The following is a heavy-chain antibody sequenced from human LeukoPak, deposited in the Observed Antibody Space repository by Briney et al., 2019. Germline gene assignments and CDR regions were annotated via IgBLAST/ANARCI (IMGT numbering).Heavy chain of an antibody. D-gene: IGHD2-15*01. J-gene: IGHJ3*02. CDR3: LVYCSGGSCRGAFDI. Sequence: NSSETLSLTCTVSGVSISNFYLIWIRQPAGKGLEWIGRIYSGGITIYNPSLKSRVTMSVDTSKNQFSLKLSSVTAADTAVYYCLVYCSGGSCRGAFDIWGQGTMVTVSS. CDR2: IYSGGIT. CDR1: GVSISNFY. V-gene: IGHV4-4*07.